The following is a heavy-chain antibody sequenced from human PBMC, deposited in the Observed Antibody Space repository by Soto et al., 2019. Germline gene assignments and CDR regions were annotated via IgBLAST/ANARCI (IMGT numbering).Heavy chain of an antibody. Sequence: EVQLVESGGALVPPGGSLSLSCAVSGFSFGNNWMHWVRQSQGKWLEWVSRMNSAGSTINYAASVKGRFTVSRDNAKNTLYLQMNSLRAEDTAVYYCATSEVDFWGPGTLVTVS. CDR1: GFSFGNNW. CDR3: ATSEVDF. CDR2: MNSAGSTI. V-gene: IGHV3-74*01. D-gene: IGHD6-6*01. J-gene: IGHJ4*02.